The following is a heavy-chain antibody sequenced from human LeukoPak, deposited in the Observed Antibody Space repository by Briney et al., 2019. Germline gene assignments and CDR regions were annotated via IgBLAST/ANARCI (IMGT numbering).Heavy chain of an antibody. J-gene: IGHJ3*02. CDR3: ARQVVTADAFEI. CDR1: GASVSGYY. V-gene: IGHV4-59*08. Sequence: PSETLSLTCTVSGASVSGYYWSWIRQPPGKGLQYIGYVYYTGTTSYNPSLKSRVTISVDTSKNQFSLKLSSVTTADTAMYYCARQVVTADAFEIWGQGTMVTVSS. D-gene: IGHD2-21*02. CDR2: VYYTGTT.